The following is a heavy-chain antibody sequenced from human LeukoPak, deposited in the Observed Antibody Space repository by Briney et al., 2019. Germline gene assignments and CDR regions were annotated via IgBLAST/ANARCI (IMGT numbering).Heavy chain of an antibody. D-gene: IGHD3-22*01. Sequence: GGSLRLSCAASGFTFDSYAMSWVRQAPGKGLEWVSAISESGGETYHADSVKGRFTISRDTSKSTLYLQLNSLRAEDTAIYYCAKGIDSTGYYPFGYWGQGTLVTVSS. CDR2: ISESGGET. J-gene: IGHJ4*02. CDR3: AKGIDSTGYYPFGY. V-gene: IGHV3-23*01. CDR1: GFTFDSYA.